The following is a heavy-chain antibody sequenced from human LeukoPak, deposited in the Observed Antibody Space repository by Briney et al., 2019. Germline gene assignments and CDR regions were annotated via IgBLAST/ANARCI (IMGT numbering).Heavy chain of an antibody. J-gene: IGHJ4*02. Sequence: ASVKVSCKASGGTFTSNAISWVRQAPGQGLEWMGGIIPIFGTANYAQKFQGRVTITTDESTSTAYMELSSLRSEDTAVYYCARGLGCTNGVCYNYWGQGTLVTVSS. D-gene: IGHD2-8*01. CDR2: IIPIFGTA. CDR3: ARGLGCTNGVCYNY. CDR1: GGTFTSNA. V-gene: IGHV1-69*05.